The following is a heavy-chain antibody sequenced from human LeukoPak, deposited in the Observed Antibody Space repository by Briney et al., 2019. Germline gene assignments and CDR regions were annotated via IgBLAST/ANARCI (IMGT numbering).Heavy chain of an antibody. D-gene: IGHD2-2*01. CDR1: GYSFTSYW. J-gene: IGHJ4*02. CDR3: ATPYPREYCSSTTCYFNY. Sequence: GESLKISCKGSGYSFTSYWIGWVRQMPGKGLEWMGIIYPGDSDTRYSPSFPGQVTISVDKSINTAYLQWSSLKASDTAMYYCATPYPREYCSSTTCYFNYWGQGTLVTVSS. V-gene: IGHV5-51*01. CDR2: IYPGDSDT.